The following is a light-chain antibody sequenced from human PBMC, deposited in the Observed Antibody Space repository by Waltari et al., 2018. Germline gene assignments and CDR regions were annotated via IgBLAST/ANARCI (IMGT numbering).Light chain of an antibody. CDR1: QTVRTTY. CDR2: GAS. V-gene: IGKV3-20*01. Sequence: EIALTQSTGTRSLSPGERATLSCRASQTVRTTYLAWYQQKPGQAPTLLISGASSRATGIPDRFSGSGSGTDFSLTISSLEPEDFAVYYCQQYDISPLTFGGGTRVEIK. J-gene: IGKJ4*01. CDR3: QQYDISPLT.